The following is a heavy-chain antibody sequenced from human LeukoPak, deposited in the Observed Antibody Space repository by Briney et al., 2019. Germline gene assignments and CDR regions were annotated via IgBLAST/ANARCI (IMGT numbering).Heavy chain of an antibody. CDR2: IYYGGSS. J-gene: IGHJ4*02. Sequence: PSETLSLTCTVSGGSISTYYWSWIQQAPGKGLEWIGYIYYGGSSNPNPSLKSRVTMSLDTSKNQFSLKLSSVTAADTAVYYCARNGRGYSFDYWGQGTLVTVSS. D-gene: IGHD2-8*01. CDR1: GGSISTYY. CDR3: ARNGRGYSFDY. V-gene: IGHV4-59*01.